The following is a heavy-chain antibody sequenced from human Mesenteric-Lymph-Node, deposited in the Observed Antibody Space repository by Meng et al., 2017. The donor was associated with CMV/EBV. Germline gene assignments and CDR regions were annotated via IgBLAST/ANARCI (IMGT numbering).Heavy chain of an antibody. CDR3: ARDRNPDYCSGASCYFYFDN. CDR1: TGHY. CDR2: INPNSGAT. Sequence: TGHYMHWVRQVPGQGREWMERINPNSGATDYAQKFQGRVTVTRDTSINSVYMELSGLTSDDTAVYYCARDRNPDYCSGASCYFYFDNWGQGALVTVSS. J-gene: IGHJ4*02. V-gene: IGHV1-2*06. D-gene: IGHD2-15*01.